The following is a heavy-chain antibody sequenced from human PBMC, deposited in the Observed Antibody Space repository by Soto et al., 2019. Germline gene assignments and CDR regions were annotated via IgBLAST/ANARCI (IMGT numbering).Heavy chain of an antibody. V-gene: IGHV4-61*01. Sequence: SDTLSLSCTVSGAYVSSGSCYLSWIRQPPGKGLEWIGYIYYSGSTNYNPSLKSRVTISVDTSKNQFSLKLSSVTAADTAVYYCARGPYYYDSSGYLFDYWGQGTLVTVSA. D-gene: IGHD3-22*01. CDR3: ARGPYYYDSSGYLFDY. J-gene: IGHJ4*02. CDR1: GAYVSSGSCY. CDR2: IYYSGST.